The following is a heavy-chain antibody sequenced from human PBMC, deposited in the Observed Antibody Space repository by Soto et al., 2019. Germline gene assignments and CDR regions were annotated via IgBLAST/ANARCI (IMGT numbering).Heavy chain of an antibody. D-gene: IGHD1-26*01. Sequence: QVQLQESGPGLVSPSQTLSLTCTVSGDSISSVDHYWSWIRQHPGKGLEWMGYIYHSGSTHYNPTLNSRLTISIDTSTNRFSLNLTSVTAADTAVYFCARLRWETENNWFDPWGQGALVTVSS. CDR3: ARLRWETENNWFDP. CDR1: GDSISSVDHY. V-gene: IGHV4-30-4*01. J-gene: IGHJ5*02. CDR2: IYHSGST.